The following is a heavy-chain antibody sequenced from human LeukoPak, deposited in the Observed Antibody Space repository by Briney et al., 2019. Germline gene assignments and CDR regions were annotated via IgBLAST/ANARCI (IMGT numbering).Heavy chain of an antibody. CDR2: ISAYNGNT. CDR1: GYTFTSYG. V-gene: IGHV1-18*01. J-gene: IGHJ6*03. CDR3: ARVTRFFYYYYYMDV. D-gene: IGHD3-3*01. Sequence: ASVKVSCKASGYTFTSYGISWVRQAPGQGLEWMGWISAYNGNTNYAQKLQGRVTMTTDTSTSTAYMELRSLRYDDTAVYYCARVTRFFYYYYYMDVWGKGTTVTISS.